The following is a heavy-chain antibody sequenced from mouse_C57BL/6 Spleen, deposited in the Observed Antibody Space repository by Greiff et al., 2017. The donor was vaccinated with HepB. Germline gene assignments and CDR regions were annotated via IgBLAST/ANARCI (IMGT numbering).Heavy chain of an antibody. CDR1: GFNIKDYY. CDR2: IDPEDGDT. J-gene: IGHJ2*01. V-gene: IGHV14-1*01. CDR3: TRTTMAYYVDY. Sequence: VQLQQSGAELVRPGASVKLSCTASGFNIKDYYMHWVKQRPEQGLEWIGRIDPEDGDTEYAPKFQGKATMTADTSSNTAYLQLSSLTSEDTAVYYCTRTTMAYYVDYWGQGTTLTVSS. D-gene: IGHD2-1*01.